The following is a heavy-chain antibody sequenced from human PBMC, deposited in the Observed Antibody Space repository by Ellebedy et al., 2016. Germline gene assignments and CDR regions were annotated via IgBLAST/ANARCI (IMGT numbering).Heavy chain of an antibody. J-gene: IGHJ4*02. D-gene: IGHD6-19*01. CDR2: ISYDGSNK. CDR3: ARGGYSSGRPFDY. V-gene: IGHV3-30-3*01. Sequence: GESLKISCAASGFTFSSYAMHWVRQAPGKGLEWVAVISYDGSNKYYADSVKGRFTISRDNSKNTLYLQMNSLRAEDTAVYYCARGGYSSGRPFDYWGQGTLVTVSS. CDR1: GFTFSSYA.